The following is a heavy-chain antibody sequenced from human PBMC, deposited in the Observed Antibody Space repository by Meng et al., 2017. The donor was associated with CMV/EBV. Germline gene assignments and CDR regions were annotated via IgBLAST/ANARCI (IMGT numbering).Heavy chain of an antibody. CDR1: GGSFSGYY. CDR2: INHSGST. D-gene: IGHD2-2*01. CDR3: ARMEGYCSSTSCNYYYYGMDV. V-gene: IGHV4-34*01. J-gene: IGHJ6*02. Sequence: SETLSLTCAVYGGSFSGYYWSWIRQPPGKGLEWIGEINHSGSTNYNPSLKSRVTISVDTSKNQFSLKLSSVTAVDTAVYYCARMEGYCSSTSCNYYYYGMDVWGQGTTVTVSS.